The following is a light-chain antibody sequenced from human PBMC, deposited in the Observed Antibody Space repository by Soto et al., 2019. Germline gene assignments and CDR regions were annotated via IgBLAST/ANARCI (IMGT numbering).Light chain of an antibody. CDR1: SSDVGGYNY. CDR2: DVS. CDR3: SSYTTSSTPVL. J-gene: IGLJ2*01. V-gene: IGLV2-14*03. Sequence: QSALTQPASVSGSPGQSITISCTGTSSDVGGYNYVSWYQHHPGKAPKFMIYDVSNRPSGVSNRFSGSKSANTASLTISGLQAEDEADYYCSSYTTSSTPVLFGGGTKLTVL.